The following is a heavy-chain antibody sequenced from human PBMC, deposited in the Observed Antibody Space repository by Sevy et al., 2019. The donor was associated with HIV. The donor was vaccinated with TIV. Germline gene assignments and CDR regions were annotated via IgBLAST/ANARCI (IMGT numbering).Heavy chain of an antibody. J-gene: IGHJ4*02. CDR3: ARDVGADFDY. CDR2: IYYSGST. Sequence: SETLSLTCTVSGGSVSSGSYYWSWIRQPPGKGLEWIGYIYYSGSTNYNPSLKSRVTISVDTSKNQFSLKLSSVTAADTAVYYCARDVGADFDYWGQGTLVTVSS. CDR1: GGSVSSGSYY. V-gene: IGHV4-61*01.